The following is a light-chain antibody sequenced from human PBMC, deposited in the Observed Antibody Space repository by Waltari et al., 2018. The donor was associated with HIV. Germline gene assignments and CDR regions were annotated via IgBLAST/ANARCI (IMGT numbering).Light chain of an antibody. J-gene: IGLJ3*02. CDR2: DNT. CDR1: SSNTGAGSD. V-gene: IGLV1-40*01. Sequence: QSVLTQPPSVPGAPGQRVTTPCPGSSSNTGAGSDVHWYQQLPGTAPRLLIYDNTIRPSGVPDRFSGSKSGTSASLAIAGLQDEDEAVYYCQSYDRSLSVWVFGGGTKVTVL. CDR3: QSYDRSLSVWV.